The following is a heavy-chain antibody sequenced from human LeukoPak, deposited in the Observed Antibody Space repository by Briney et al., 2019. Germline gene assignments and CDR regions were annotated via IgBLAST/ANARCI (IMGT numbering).Heavy chain of an antibody. CDR3: ARNPYGDYYFDY. CDR1: GIPFSRNS. V-gene: IGHV3-30*04. D-gene: IGHD4-17*01. CDR2: ISESTKQK. Sequence: GGSLSSPVASGIPFSRNSMHWVRRAPGGGPEWLAFISESTKQKNYADSVQGRFTISRDNSKNTLFLQMDSLRGDDTGIYYCARNPYGDYYFDYWGQGTLVTVSS. J-gene: IGHJ4*02.